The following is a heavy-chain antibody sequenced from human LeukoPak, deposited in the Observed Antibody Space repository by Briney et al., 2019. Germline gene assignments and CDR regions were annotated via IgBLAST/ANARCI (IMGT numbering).Heavy chain of an antibody. J-gene: IGHJ4*02. CDR3: ARDKSTYMTLFDY. CDR2: ISSSGSYI. CDR1: GFTFSSYS. Sequence: GGSLRLSCAASGFTFSSYSMNWVRQAPGKGLEWVSSISSSGSYIYYADSVKGRFTISRDNAKNSLYLQMNSLRAEDTAVYYCARDKSTYMTLFDYWGQGTLVTVSS. D-gene: IGHD4-11*01. V-gene: IGHV3-21*01.